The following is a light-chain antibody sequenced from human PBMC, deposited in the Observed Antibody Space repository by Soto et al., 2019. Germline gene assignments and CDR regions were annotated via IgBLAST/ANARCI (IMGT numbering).Light chain of an antibody. J-gene: IGKJ4*01. Sequence: EIVLTQSPATLSLSPGERATLSCRASQSISGYLAWHQHRPGRAPRLLLYDASNRATGIPDRFSGRGSGTDFTLTISSLEPEDFAVYYCQQYNNWPPLTFGGGTKVEIK. V-gene: IGKV3-11*01. CDR2: DAS. CDR1: QSISGY. CDR3: QQYNNWPPLT.